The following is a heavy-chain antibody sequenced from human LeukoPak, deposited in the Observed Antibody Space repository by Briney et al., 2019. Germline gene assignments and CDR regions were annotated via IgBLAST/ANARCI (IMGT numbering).Heavy chain of an antibody. CDR2: IKQDGSEK. J-gene: IGHJ4*02. CDR3: ASLLSQNDDLFDY. D-gene: IGHD1-1*01. CDR1: GFTFSSYW. Sequence: GGSLRLSCAASGFTFSSYWMSWVRRAPGKGLEWVANIKQDGSEKYYVDSVKGRFTISRDNAKNSLYLQMNSLRAEDTAVYYCASLLSQNDDLFDYWGQGTLVTVSS. V-gene: IGHV3-7*01.